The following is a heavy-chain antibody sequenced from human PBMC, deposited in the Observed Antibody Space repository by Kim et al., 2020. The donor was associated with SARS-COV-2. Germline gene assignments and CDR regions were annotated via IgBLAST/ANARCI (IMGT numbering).Heavy chain of an antibody. Sequence: SPSFQGQVTISADKSISTAYLQWSSLKASDTAMYYCARAAVAGEAGAFDIWGQGTMVTVSS. J-gene: IGHJ3*02. V-gene: IGHV5-51*01. D-gene: IGHD6-19*01. CDR3: ARAAVAGEAGAFDI.